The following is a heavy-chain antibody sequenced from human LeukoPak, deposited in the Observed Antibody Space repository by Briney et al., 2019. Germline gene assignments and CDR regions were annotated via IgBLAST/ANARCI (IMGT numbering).Heavy chain of an antibody. CDR1: GFAFSTYS. Sequence: GGSLRLSCAAAGFAFSTYSMKWVRQAPGKGLEWVSSISGSSSHIYYADSVKGRFTISRDNAKNSLYLQMNSLRAADTAIYYCARGFPSGGSWFDPWGQGTLVTVSS. CDR3: ARGFPSGGSWFDP. J-gene: IGHJ5*02. CDR2: ISGSSSHI. V-gene: IGHV3-21*01. D-gene: IGHD3-10*01.